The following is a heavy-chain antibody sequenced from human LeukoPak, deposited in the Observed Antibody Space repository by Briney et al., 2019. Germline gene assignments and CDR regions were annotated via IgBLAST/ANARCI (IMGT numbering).Heavy chain of an antibody. J-gene: IGHJ4*02. Sequence: GGSLRLSCGFSGFTLSSYWMSWVRQAPGKGLEWVANINQDGSENYYVDSVKGRFTISRDNAKNSLYLQMNSLRVEDTAVYYCARGRPLDYWGQGTLVTVSS. CDR2: INQDGSEN. CDR3: ARGRPLDY. V-gene: IGHV3-7*01. CDR1: GFTLSSYW.